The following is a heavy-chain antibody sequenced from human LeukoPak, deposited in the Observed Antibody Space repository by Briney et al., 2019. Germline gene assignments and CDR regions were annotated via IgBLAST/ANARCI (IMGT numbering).Heavy chain of an antibody. CDR1: GGSISSSSYY. Sequence: MSSETLSLTCTVSGGSISSSSYYWSWIRQPPGKGLEWIEYIYYSGSTNYNPSLKSRVTISVDTSKNQFSLKLSSVTAADTAVYYCAGTAYDFWSGSLLNYYYYYYMDVWGKGTTVTVSS. J-gene: IGHJ6*03. D-gene: IGHD3-3*01. CDR3: AGTAYDFWSGSLLNYYYYYYMDV. CDR2: IYYSGST. V-gene: IGHV4-61*01.